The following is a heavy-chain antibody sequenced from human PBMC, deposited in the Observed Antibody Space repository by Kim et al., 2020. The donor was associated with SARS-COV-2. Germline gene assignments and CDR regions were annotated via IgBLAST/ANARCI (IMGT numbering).Heavy chain of an antibody. V-gene: IGHV3-33*06. J-gene: IGHJ4*02. D-gene: IGHD3-16*01. Sequence: ADSVKGRFSISRDDFRSAFYLESNSLRAEDTAVYYCAKEVGNYGINPFDYWGQGALVTVSS. CDR3: AKEVGNYGINPFDY.